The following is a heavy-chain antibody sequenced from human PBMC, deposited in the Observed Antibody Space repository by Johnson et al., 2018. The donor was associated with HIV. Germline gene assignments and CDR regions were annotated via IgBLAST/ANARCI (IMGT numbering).Heavy chain of an antibody. CDR2: ISSGADT. Sequence: VQLVESGGGLVQAGGSLRLSCAASGFTVSSNYMSWVRQAPGKGLEWVSVISSGADTYYADSVKGRFTISRDNSKNTVYLQMNSLRAEDTAVYYCARAPRPDAFDIWGQGTMVTVSS. J-gene: IGHJ3*02. CDR1: GFTVSSNY. V-gene: IGHV3-66*01. CDR3: ARAPRPDAFDI.